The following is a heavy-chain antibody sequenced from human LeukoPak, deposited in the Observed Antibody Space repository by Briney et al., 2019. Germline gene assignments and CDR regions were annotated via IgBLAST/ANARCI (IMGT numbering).Heavy chain of an antibody. V-gene: IGHV1-18*01. CDR2: ISAYNGNT. Sequence: ASVKVSCKASGYTFTGYGISWVRQAPGQGLEWMGWISAYNGNTNYAQKLQGRVTMTTDTSTSTAYMELRSLRSDDTAVYYCARGPYCSGGSCYFDAFDIWGQGTMVTVSS. D-gene: IGHD2-15*01. CDR1: GYTFTGYG. CDR3: ARGPYCSGGSCYFDAFDI. J-gene: IGHJ3*02.